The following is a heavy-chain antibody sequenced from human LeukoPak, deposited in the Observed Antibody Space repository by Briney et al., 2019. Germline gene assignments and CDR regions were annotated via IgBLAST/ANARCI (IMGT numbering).Heavy chain of an antibody. CDR3: AKEESQWLVRPGFDY. D-gene: IGHD6-19*01. J-gene: IGHJ4*02. V-gene: IGHV3-74*01. Sequence: GGSLRLSCAASGFTFSSYWMHWVRQAPGKGLVWVSRINSDGSSTSYADSVKGRFTISRDNAKNTLYLQMNSLRAEDTAVYYCAKEESQWLVRPGFDYWGQGTLVTVSS. CDR1: GFTFSSYW. CDR2: INSDGSST.